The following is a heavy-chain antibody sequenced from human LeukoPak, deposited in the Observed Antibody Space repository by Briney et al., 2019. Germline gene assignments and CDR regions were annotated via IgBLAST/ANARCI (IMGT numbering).Heavy chain of an antibody. Sequence: SVKVPSKASVFPVTTSIIHWGRQARGQRLEWIGWIVVGSGNTKYAQEFQEGVTFTRDMSTRTTYMELSSLRSEDTAISYCAAGLREGNAWFGPWGQGSLVTVSS. CDR2: IVVGSGNT. J-gene: IGHJ5*02. V-gene: IGHV1-58*02. D-gene: IGHD3-10*01. CDR1: VFPVTTSI. CDR3: AAGLREGNAWFGP.